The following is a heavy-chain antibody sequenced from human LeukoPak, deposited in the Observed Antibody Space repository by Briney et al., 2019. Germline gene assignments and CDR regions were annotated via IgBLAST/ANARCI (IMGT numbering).Heavy chain of an antibody. Sequence: SETLSLTCTVSGGSISSYYWSWIRQPPGKGLEWIGYIYYSRSTNYNPSLKSRVTISVDTSKNQFSLKLSSVTAADTAVYYCARDYYGSGRSDYYYMDVWGKGTTVTVSS. CDR3: ARDYYGSGRSDYYYMDV. V-gene: IGHV4-59*01. CDR1: GGSISSYY. J-gene: IGHJ6*03. D-gene: IGHD3-10*01. CDR2: IYYSRST.